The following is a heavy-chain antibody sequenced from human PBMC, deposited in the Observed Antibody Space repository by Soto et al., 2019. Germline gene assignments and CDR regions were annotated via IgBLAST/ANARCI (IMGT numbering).Heavy chain of an antibody. CDR1: GYPFTSYY. CDR2: INPSGGGT. J-gene: IGHJ4*02. CDR3: ARFTAAYLQGY. D-gene: IGHD3-16*01. Sequence: QVQLVQSGAEVKKPGASVKVSCKASGYPFTSYYIHWVRQAPGQGLEWMGLINPSGGGTSYAQKFRDGITMTRDTSTSTVYMELSSLRSGDTAVYFCARFTAAYLQGYWGQGTLVTVSS. V-gene: IGHV1-46*01.